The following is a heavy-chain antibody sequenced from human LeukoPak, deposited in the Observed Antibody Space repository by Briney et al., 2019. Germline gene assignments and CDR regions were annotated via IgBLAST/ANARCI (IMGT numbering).Heavy chain of an antibody. CDR3: AKGGWVVPADY. CDR1: GFTFSRHS. Sequence: GGSLRLSCAASGFTFSRHSMNWVRQAPGKGLEWVSYISNAGSTMYYADSVRGRFTISRDNDKKSLYMQMNSLRAEDTAVYYCAKGGWVVPADYWGQGTLVTVSS. D-gene: IGHD2-2*01. CDR2: ISNAGSTM. J-gene: IGHJ4*02. V-gene: IGHV3-48*01.